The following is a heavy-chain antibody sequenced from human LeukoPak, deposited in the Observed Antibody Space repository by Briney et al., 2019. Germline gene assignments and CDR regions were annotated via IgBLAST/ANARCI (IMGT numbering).Heavy chain of an antibody. J-gene: IGHJ4*02. CDR1: GFTFSSYS. Sequence: GGSLRLSCAASGFTFSSYSMNWVRQAPGKGLEWVSSISSSSSYIYYADSVKGRFTISRDNAKNSLYLQMNSLRAEDTAVYYCATRRMYSSSLGGFDYWGQGTLVTVSS. CDR3: ATRRMYSSSLGGFDY. CDR2: ISSSSSYI. V-gene: IGHV3-21*01. D-gene: IGHD6-6*01.